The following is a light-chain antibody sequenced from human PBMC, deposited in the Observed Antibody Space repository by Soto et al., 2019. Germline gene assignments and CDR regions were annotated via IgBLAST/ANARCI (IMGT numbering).Light chain of an antibody. Sequence: QSVLTQPASVSGSPGQSITISCTGTSSDIGAYNYVSWYQQHPGKVPKLIIYDVGGRPSGISNRFSGSKSGNTASLTISGLQAEDEADYYCGSYTRISTVVFGGGTKLTVL. CDR1: SSDIGAYNY. CDR2: DVG. CDR3: GSYTRISTVV. J-gene: IGLJ3*02. V-gene: IGLV2-14*03.